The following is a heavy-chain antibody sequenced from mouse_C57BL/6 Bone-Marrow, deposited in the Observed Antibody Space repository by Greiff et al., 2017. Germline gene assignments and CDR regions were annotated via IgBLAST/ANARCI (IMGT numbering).Heavy chain of an antibody. V-gene: IGHV14-2*01. CDR3: ARNVYYDYDGGYYYAMDY. CDR1: GFNIKDYY. D-gene: IGHD2-4*01. CDR2: IDPEDGET. Sequence: VQLQQSGAELVKPGASVKLSCTASGFNIKDYYMHWVKQRTEQGLEWIGRIDPEDGETKYAPKFPGKATITADTSSNTAYLQLSSLTSEDTAVYYCARNVYYDYDGGYYYAMDYWGQGTSVTVSS. J-gene: IGHJ4*01.